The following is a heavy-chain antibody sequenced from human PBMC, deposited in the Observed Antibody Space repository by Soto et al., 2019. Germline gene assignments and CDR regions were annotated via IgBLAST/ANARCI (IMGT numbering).Heavy chain of an antibody. V-gene: IGHV3-15*01. CDR2: IKTNIDGGRI. CDR3: TTNSVTNFYCYGMEV. J-gene: IGHJ6*02. CDR1: GFTFSNGW. Sequence: EVQLVESGGGLVKPGGSLRLSCEGSGFTFSNGWMTWVRQAPGKGLEGVGRIKTNIDGGRIDYAAPVKGRFTISRDDSKNTLYLQMNSLKTEDTAVYYCTTNSVTNFYCYGMEVWGLGTTVTVSS.